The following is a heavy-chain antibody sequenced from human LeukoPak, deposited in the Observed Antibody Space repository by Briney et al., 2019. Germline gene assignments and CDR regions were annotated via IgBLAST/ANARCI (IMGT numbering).Heavy chain of an antibody. J-gene: IGHJ4*02. D-gene: IGHD2-15*01. V-gene: IGHV3-7*01. CDR3: VRGPFVVIGAHDY. Sequence: PGGSVRLSCGAWVFIISTFWMSWVRQASGKGLVWVANEQQEGGEKYYVDSVRGRFTISRDNAKNSLYLTMSSLRAEDTAVYYCVRGPFVVIGAHDYWGQGTLVTVSS. CDR1: VFIISTFW. CDR2: EQQEGGEK.